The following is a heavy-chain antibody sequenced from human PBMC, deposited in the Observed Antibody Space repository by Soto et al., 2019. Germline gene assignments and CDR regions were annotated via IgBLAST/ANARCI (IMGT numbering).Heavy chain of an antibody. CDR1: GFTCDDYA. V-gene: IGHV3-9*01. CDR3: AKASFSSSWTGYNWFDP. J-gene: IGHJ5*02. CDR2: ISWNSGSI. Sequence: EVQLVESGGGLVQPGRSLRLSCAASGFTCDDYAMHWVRQAPGKGLEWVSGISWNSGSIGYADSVKGRFTISRDNDKNSLYMQMNSLRAEDTALYYCAKASFSSSWTGYNWFDPWGQGTLVTVSS. D-gene: IGHD6-13*01.